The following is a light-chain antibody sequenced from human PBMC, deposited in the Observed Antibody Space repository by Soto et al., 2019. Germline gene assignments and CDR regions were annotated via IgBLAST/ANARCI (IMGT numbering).Light chain of an antibody. Sequence: QSVLTQPASVSGSPGQSITISCTGTSSDVGAYDYVSWYQQYPGKAPKLIIYEVSDRPSGVSSRFSGSKSGNTASLTISGLQAEDEADYYCSSYRSGSTYVFGTGTKLTVL. V-gene: IGLV2-14*01. J-gene: IGLJ1*01. CDR3: SSYRSGSTYV. CDR2: EVS. CDR1: SSDVGAYDY.